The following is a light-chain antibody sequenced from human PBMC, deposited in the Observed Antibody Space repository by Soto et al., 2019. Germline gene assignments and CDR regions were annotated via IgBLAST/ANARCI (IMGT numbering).Light chain of an antibody. CDR3: QQYGSSSPT. V-gene: IGKV1-5*01. CDR2: NAS. J-gene: IGKJ2*01. CDR1: QHISVW. Sequence: DIQMTQSPSTLSASVGDGVTITCRARQHISVWLAWYQQSPGKAPKFLIYNASSLETRVPSRFSGSGSGTEFAITIRSLQADDCATYYCQQYGSSSPTFGQGTKLEIK.